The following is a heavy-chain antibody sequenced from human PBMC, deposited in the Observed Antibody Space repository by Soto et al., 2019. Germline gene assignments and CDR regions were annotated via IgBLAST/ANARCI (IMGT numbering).Heavy chain of an antibody. V-gene: IGHV2-5*02. Sequence: SGATLGNPTQTLTLAGTFSGFSLSTSGGGGGWIRQPPRKALEWLALVFLDDDKRYSPSLASSLTITKDTSKNQVVLTMTNVDPMDTGTYYCAHRRPPRLFDYRGQGTLVTVSS. CDR2: VFLDDDK. CDR3: AHRRPPRLFDY. CDR1: GFSLSTSGGG. J-gene: IGHJ4*02.